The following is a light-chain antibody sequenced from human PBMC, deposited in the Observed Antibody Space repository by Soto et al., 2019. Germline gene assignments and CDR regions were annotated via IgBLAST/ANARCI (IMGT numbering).Light chain of an antibody. Sequence: QSVLTQPASVSGSPGQSITISCTGTSSDVGAYYSVSWYQHHPGKAPKLLIYDVTNRPSGVPDRFSGSQSGKTASLTISGLQAGDEADYYCSSYTSSSTYVFGTGTKLTVL. CDR3: SSYTSSSTYV. CDR2: DVT. CDR1: SSDVGAYYS. J-gene: IGLJ1*01. V-gene: IGLV2-14*01.